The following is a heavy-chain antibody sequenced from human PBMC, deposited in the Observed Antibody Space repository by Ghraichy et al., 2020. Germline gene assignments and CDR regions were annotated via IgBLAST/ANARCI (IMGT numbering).Heavy chain of an antibody. CDR2: IDWDDDK. CDR1: GFSLSTSGMC. D-gene: IGHD6-13*01. V-gene: IGHV2-70*01. J-gene: IGHJ4*02. Sequence: SGPTLVKPTQTLTLTCTFSGFSLSTSGMCVSWIRQPPGKALEWLALIDWDDDKYYSTSLKTRLTISKDTSKNQVVLTMTNMDPVDTATYYCARIITTRSSWYSIDYWGQGTLVTVSS. CDR3: ARIITTRSSWYSIDY.